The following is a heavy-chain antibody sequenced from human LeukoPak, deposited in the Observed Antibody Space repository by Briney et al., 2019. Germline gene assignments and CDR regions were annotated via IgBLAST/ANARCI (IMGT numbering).Heavy chain of an antibody. V-gene: IGHV1-2*02. CDR2: INPNSGGT. J-gene: IGHJ4*02. Sequence: ASVKVSCEASGYTFTGYYMHWVRQAPGQGLEWMGWINPNSGGTNYAQKFQGRVTMTRDTSISTAYMELSRLRSDDTAVYYCARGPSYGSGDSFDYWGQGTLVTVSS. D-gene: IGHD3-10*01. CDR3: ARGPSYGSGDSFDY. CDR1: GYTFTGYY.